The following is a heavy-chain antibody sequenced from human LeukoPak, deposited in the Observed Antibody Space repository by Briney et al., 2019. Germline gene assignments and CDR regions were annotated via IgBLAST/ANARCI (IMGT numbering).Heavy chain of an antibody. J-gene: IGHJ4*02. Sequence: GGSLRLSCAASGLTFSSYGMHWVRQAPGKGLEWVAVISYDGSNKYYADSVKGRFTISRDNSKNTLYLQMNSLRAEDTAVYYCAKDQDGPGGYWGQGTLVTVSS. CDR2: ISYDGSNK. CDR3: AKDQDGPGGY. V-gene: IGHV3-30*18. CDR1: GLTFSSYG.